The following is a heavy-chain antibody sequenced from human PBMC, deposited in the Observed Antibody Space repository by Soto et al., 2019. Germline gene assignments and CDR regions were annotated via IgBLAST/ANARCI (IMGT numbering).Heavy chain of an antibody. V-gene: IGHV3-11*06. CDR1: GFTFSDYY. Sequence: GGSLRLSCAASGFTFSDYYMSWIRQAPGKGLEWVSYISSSSSYTNYADSVKGRFTISRDNAKNSLYLQMNSLRDEDTAVYYCARDPTYVRYYCGMDVWGQGTTVTVSS. CDR2: ISSSSSYT. D-gene: IGHD3-16*01. J-gene: IGHJ6*02. CDR3: ARDPTYVRYYCGMDV.